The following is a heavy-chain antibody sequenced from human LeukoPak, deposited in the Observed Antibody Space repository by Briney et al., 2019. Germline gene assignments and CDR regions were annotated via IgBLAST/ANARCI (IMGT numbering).Heavy chain of an antibody. CDR1: GYTFTGYY. V-gene: IGHV1-2*02. D-gene: IGHD1-1*01. Sequence: ASVKVSCKASGYTFTGYYMHWVRQAPGQGLEWMGWINPNSGGTNYAQKFQGRVTMTRDTSISTAYMELSRLRSDDTVVYYCARELGTTGTTLHWYFDLWGRGTLVTVSS. CDR2: INPNSGGT. CDR3: ARELGTTGTTLHWYFDL. J-gene: IGHJ2*01.